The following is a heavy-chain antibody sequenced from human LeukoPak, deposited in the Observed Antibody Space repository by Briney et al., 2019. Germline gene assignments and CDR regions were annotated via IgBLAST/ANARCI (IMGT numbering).Heavy chain of an antibody. V-gene: IGHV3-53*01. D-gene: IGHD3-9*01. CDR2: IYSGGST. J-gene: IGHJ3*02. CDR3: ARSSHYDILTGYSEEDAFDI. CDR1: GFTVSSNY. Sequence: GSLRLSCAASGFTVSSNYMSWVRQAPGKGLEWVSVIYSGGSTDYADSVKGRFTISRDTSKNTLYLQMNSLRVEDTAVYYCARSSHYDILTGYSEEDAFDICGQGTMVTVSS.